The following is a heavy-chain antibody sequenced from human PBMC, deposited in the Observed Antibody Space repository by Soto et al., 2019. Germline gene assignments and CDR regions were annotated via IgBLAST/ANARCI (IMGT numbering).Heavy chain of an antibody. Sequence: QVQLQQWGAGLLKPSETLSLTCAVYGGSFSGHSWTWIRQSPGKGLEWIGDINHSGRVNYSPSLTSRVTISLDTSKSPFSLTLSAVTAADTAMYYCSTRAYDTNGYYRFDPWGQGTLVTVSS. D-gene: IGHD3-22*01. CDR1: GGSFSGHS. J-gene: IGHJ5*01. V-gene: IGHV4-34*01. CDR2: INHSGRV. CDR3: STRAYDTNGYYRFDP.